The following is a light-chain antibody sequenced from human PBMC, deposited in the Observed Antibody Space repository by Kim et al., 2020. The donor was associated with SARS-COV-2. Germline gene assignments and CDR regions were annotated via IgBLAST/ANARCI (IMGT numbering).Light chain of an antibody. CDR1: SPSRYY. CDR2: GKN. J-gene: IGLJ2*01. Sequence: ALGQTFTITSQGDSPSRYYVSWYQRRPGQAPVLVIYGKNNRPSGIPDRLSGSSSGNTASLTITGAQAEDEADYYCQSRDSSGKVVFGGGTKLTVL. V-gene: IGLV3-19*01. CDR3: QSRDSSGKVV.